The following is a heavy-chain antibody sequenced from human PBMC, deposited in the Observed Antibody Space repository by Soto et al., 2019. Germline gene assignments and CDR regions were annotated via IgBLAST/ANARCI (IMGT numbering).Heavy chain of an antibody. CDR3: ARRYGWLYFDY. CDR1: GDSISSSNYF. J-gene: IGHJ4*02. V-gene: IGHV4-39*01. CDR2: IFYSGST. Sequence: SETLSLTCTVSGDSISSSNYFWGWIRQPPGKGLEWIGTIFYSGSTYYNPSLKSRVTISVDTSKNQFSLKLTSVTAADTAMYYCARRYGWLYFDYWGQGSLVTVS. D-gene: IGHD3-10*01.